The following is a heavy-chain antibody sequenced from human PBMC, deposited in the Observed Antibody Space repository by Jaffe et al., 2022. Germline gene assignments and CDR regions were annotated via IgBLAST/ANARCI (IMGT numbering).Heavy chain of an antibody. CDR3: ARDALSPAYDYGDYDPHYYFDY. V-gene: IGHV3-11*01. CDR1: GFTFSDYY. J-gene: IGHJ4*02. D-gene: IGHD4-17*01. CDR2: ISSSGSTI. Sequence: QVQLVESGGGLVKPGGSLRLSCAASGFTFSDYYMSWIRQAPGKGLEWVSYISSSGSTIYYADSVKGRFTISRDNAKNSLYLQMNSLRAEDTAVYYCARDALSPAYDYGDYDPHYYFDYWGQGTLVTVSS.